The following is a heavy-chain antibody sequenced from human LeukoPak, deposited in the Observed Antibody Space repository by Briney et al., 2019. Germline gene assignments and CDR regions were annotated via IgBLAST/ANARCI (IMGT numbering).Heavy chain of an antibody. V-gene: IGHV3-23*01. CDR2: ISGSGGST. CDR1: GFTFSSYA. CDR3: SKNVRGVISYFDY. J-gene: IGHJ4*02. D-gene: IGHD3-10*02. Sequence: GGSLRLSCAASGFTFSSYAMSWVRQAPGKGLEWVSAISGSGGSTYYADSVKGRFTISRDNSKNTLYLQMNSLRAEDTAVYYCSKNVRGVISYFDYWGQGTLVTVSS.